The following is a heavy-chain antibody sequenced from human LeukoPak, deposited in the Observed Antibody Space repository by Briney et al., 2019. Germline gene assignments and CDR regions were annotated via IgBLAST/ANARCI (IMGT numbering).Heavy chain of an antibody. Sequence: PGGSLRLSCAVSGFTVSSNYMSWVRQAPGKGLEWVANIKQDGSEKYYVDSVKGRFTISRDNAKNSLYLQMNSLRAEDTAVYYCARIWNIVVVPAAYFDYWGQGTLVTVSS. V-gene: IGHV3-7*01. CDR2: IKQDGSEK. CDR3: ARIWNIVVVPAAYFDY. J-gene: IGHJ4*02. D-gene: IGHD2-2*01. CDR1: GFTVSSNY.